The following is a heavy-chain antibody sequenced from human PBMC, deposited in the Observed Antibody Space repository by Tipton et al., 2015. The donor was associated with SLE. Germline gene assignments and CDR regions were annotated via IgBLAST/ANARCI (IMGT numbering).Heavy chain of an antibody. D-gene: IGHD6-13*01. CDR3: ARGKLRNGYSSSWSPDY. J-gene: IGHJ4*02. Sequence: GSLRLSCAASGFTFSDYYMSWIRQAPGKGLEWVSYISSSGSTIYYADSVKGRFTISRDNAKNSLYLQMNSLRAEDTAVYYCARGKLRNGYSSSWSPDYWGQGTLVTVSS. CDR1: GFTFSDYY. CDR2: ISSSGSTI. V-gene: IGHV3-11*04.